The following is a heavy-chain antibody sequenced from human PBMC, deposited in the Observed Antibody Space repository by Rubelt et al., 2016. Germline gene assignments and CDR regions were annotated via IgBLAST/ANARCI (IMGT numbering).Heavy chain of an antibody. CDR3: ATGDRYYYGSGSSN. V-gene: IGHV1-24*01. CDR2: T. Sequence: TIYAQKFQGRVTMTEDTSTDTAYMELSSLRSEDTAVYYCATGDRYYYGSGSSNWGQGTLVTVSS. J-gene: IGHJ4*02. D-gene: IGHD3-10*01.